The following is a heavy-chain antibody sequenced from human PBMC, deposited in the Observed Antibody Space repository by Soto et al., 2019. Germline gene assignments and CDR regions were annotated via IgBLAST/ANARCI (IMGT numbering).Heavy chain of an antibody. Sequence: EVQLVESGGGLVQPGGSLRLSCAASGFTFSSYWMHWVRQAPGKGLVWVSRINNDGSSTSYADSVKGRFTISRDNAKNTLYLQMNSLRAEDTAVYYCARDHTVTTAIDYWGQGTLVTVSS. D-gene: IGHD4-17*01. CDR3: ARDHTVTTAIDY. CDR1: GFTFSSYW. V-gene: IGHV3-74*01. CDR2: INNDGSST. J-gene: IGHJ4*02.